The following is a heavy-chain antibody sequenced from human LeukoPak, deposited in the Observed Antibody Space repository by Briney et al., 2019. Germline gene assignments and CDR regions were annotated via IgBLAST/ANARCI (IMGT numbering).Heavy chain of an antibody. J-gene: IGHJ4*02. D-gene: IGHD3-22*01. V-gene: IGHV4-61*02. CDR1: AGSISSGSYY. CDR2: IDTSGST. CDR3: ARDTYHYDISGYYRPDY. Sequence: SQTLSLTCTVSAGSISSGSYYWSWIRQPAGKGRESIGRIDTSGSTNYNPSLNDRVTISVDTSKNQVSLKLTSVTAAGTAVYYCARDTYHYDISGYYRPDYWGQGTLVTVSS.